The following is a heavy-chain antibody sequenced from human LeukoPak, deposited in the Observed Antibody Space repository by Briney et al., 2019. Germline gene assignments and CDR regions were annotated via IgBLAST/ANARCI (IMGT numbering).Heavy chain of an antibody. V-gene: IGHV4-39*01. CDR2: VYYDGIN. J-gene: IGHJ5*02. D-gene: IGHD1-26*01. CDR1: GGSINNTLFY. CDR3: ARHRSYQGWFDP. Sequence: SETLSLTCTVSGGSINNTLFYWGWIRQPPGKGLEWIGTVYYDGINYSSPSLKSRVATSVDTSKNQFSLRLSSVTAADTAVYYCARHRSYQGWFDPWGQGTLVTVSS.